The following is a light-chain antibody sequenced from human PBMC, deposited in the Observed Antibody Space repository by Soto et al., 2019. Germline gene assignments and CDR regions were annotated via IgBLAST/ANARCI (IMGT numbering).Light chain of an antibody. CDR3: SSYTSSSTLRGV. CDR1: SSDVGAYNY. V-gene: IGLV2-14*01. Sequence: QSALTQPASVSGSPGQSITISCTGTSSDVGAYNYVSWYQQHPGKAPKLMIYDVTNRPSGVSNRFFGSKSGNTASLTISGLQAEDEADYYCSSYTSSSTLRGVFGTGTKLTVL. J-gene: IGLJ1*01. CDR2: DVT.